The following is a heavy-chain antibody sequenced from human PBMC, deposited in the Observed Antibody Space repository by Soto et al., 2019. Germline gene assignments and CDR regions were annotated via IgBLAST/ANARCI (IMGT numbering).Heavy chain of an antibody. CDR3: ARHEPNSMIVGS. CDR1: GGSISSSSYY. Sequence: SETLSLTCAVSGGSISSSSYYWGWIRQPPGKGLEWIGNIYSSGSTYYNPSLKSRVTISVDTSKNQFSLKLSSVTAADTAVYNCARHEPNSMIVGSWGQGTLVTVSS. V-gene: IGHV4-39*01. J-gene: IGHJ5*02. CDR2: IYSSGST. D-gene: IGHD3-22*01.